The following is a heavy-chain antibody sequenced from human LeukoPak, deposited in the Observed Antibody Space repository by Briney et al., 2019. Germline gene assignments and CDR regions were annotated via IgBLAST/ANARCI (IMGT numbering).Heavy chain of an antibody. CDR2: INPSGDFR. V-gene: IGHV1-46*01. CDR1: GYTFGTHW. D-gene: IGHD5-18*01. Sequence: ASVKVSCKASGYTFGTHWMHWVRQAPGQGLEWMGIINPSGDFRSYAQKFQGRVTVTRDMSTRTVYMELSSLRSEDTAVYYCAREMTQGRGYSYGYHYFDYWGQGTLVTVSS. CDR3: AREMTQGRGYSYGYHYFDY. J-gene: IGHJ4*02.